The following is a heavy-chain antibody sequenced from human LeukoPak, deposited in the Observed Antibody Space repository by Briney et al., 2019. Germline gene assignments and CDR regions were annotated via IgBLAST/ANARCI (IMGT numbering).Heavy chain of an antibody. Sequence: GGSLRLSCAASGFTFSNYWMSWVRQTPGKGLEWVANIKTDGSEKYYVDSVEGRFTISRDNAKNALFLRMNSLRDEDTAVYYCVRDPDALDYWGQGTPVTVSS. CDR1: GFTFSNYW. J-gene: IGHJ4*02. CDR2: IKTDGSEK. CDR3: VRDPDALDY. V-gene: IGHV3-7*01.